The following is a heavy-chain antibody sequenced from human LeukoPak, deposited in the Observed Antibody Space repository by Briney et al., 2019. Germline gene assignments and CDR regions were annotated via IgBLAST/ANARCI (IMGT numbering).Heavy chain of an antibody. D-gene: IGHD6-25*01. CDR2: IDGRGATI. V-gene: IGHV3-48*03. CDR1: GFTFSTSE. J-gene: IGHJ3*01. Sequence: GGSLRLSCAASGFTFSTSEMNWVRQAPGKGLEWLSYIDGRGATIFYADSVKGRFTISRDNAKNSLYLQMNSLRVEDTALYYCVRDGISAAANAFDVWGQGTMVTVSS. CDR3: VRDGISAAANAFDV.